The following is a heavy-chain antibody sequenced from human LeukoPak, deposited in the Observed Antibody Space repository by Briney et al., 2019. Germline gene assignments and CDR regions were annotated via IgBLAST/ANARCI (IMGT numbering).Heavy chain of an antibody. CDR3: ARHRPGYCNSTSCYYSYYFDY. Sequence: GESLKTSCKGSGYSFSSNWIGWVRQMPGKGLEWMGIIYPGDSDTRYSPSFQGQVTISADKSINTAYLQWSSLKASDTATYYCARHRPGYCNSTSCYYSYYFDYWGQGTLVAVSS. J-gene: IGHJ4*02. D-gene: IGHD2-2*01. CDR2: IYPGDSDT. CDR1: GYSFSSNW. V-gene: IGHV5-51*01.